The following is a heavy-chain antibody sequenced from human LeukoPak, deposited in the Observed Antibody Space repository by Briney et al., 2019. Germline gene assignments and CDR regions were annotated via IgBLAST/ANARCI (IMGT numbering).Heavy chain of an antibody. J-gene: IGHJ4*02. V-gene: IGHV3-66*01. CDR1: GFIVSSNY. D-gene: IGHD3-22*01. CDR2: IYSGGST. Sequence: PGGSLRLSCAASGFIVSSNYMSWVRQAPGKGLEWVSVIYSGGSTYYADSVKGRFTISRDNSKNTLYLQMNSLRAEDTAVYYCARDPGDYYDSSGYRDYWGQGTLVTVSS. CDR3: ARDPGDYYDSSGYRDY.